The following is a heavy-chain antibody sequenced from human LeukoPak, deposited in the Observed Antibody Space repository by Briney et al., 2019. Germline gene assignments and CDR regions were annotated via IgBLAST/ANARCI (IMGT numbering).Heavy chain of an antibody. CDR1: GFTFNGYW. Sequence: PGGSLRLSCAASGFTFNGYWMSWVRQAPGKGLEWVANIKEDGSAQYYVGSVKGRFTISRDNAKNSLNLQMNSLRAEDTAVYYCARDDHPTYYYYYYYMDVWGKGTTVTVSS. D-gene: IGHD2/OR15-2a*01. J-gene: IGHJ6*03. V-gene: IGHV3-7*01. CDR3: ARDDHPTYYYYYYYMDV. CDR2: IKEDGSAQ.